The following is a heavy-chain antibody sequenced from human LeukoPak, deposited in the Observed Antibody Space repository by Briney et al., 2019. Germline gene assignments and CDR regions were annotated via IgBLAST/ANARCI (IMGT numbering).Heavy chain of an antibody. V-gene: IGHV3-23*01. CDR2: ISDDGGAT. Sequence: GGSLRLSCVASGFTFSNYAMSWVRQAPGKGLEWVSAISDDGGATYHADSVKGRFTISRDNPKNTLYLQMNSLRAEDTAVYYCAKRYCTGGSCCPDYWGQGTLVTVSS. CDR3: AKRYCTGGSCCPDY. D-gene: IGHD2-15*01. J-gene: IGHJ4*02. CDR1: GFTFSNYA.